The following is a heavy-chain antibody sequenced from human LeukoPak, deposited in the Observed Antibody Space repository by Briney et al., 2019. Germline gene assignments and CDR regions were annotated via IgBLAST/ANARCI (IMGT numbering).Heavy chain of an antibody. CDR2: IIPILGIA. J-gene: IGHJ3*02. Sequence: GASVKVSCKASGGTFSSYAISWVRQAPGQGLEWMGRIIPILGIANYAQKFQGRVTITADKSTSTAYMELSSLRSDDTAVYYCARVGAPDAFDIWGQGTMVTVSS. D-gene: IGHD1-26*01. CDR3: ARVGAPDAFDI. CDR1: GGTFSSYA. V-gene: IGHV1-69*04.